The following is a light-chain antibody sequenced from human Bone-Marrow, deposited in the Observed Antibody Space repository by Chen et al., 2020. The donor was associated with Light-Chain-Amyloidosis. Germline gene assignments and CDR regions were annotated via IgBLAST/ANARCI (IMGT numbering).Light chain of an antibody. CDR1: RSIRGN. CDR2: GAS. CDR3: QQYNNWPLT. V-gene: IGKV3-15*01. Sequence: TTQSPVALSVSPGDTATLSCRASRSIRGNLAWYQQRPGQAPRLLIYGASARATGIPARFSGSGFETDFTLTISTIQSEDFAVYYCQQYNNWPLTFGQGTRVDIK. J-gene: IGKJ1*01.